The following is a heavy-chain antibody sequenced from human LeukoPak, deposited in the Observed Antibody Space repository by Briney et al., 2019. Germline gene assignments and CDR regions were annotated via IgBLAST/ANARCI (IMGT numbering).Heavy chain of an antibody. J-gene: IGHJ6*03. Sequence: SVKVSCKASGYTFTSYGISWVRQAPGQGLEWMGGIIPIFGTANYAQKFQGRVTITADESTSTAYMELSSLRSEDTAVYYCARAFYIVGATRNYYYYMDVWGKGTTVTISS. CDR3: ARAFYIVGATRNYYYYMDV. V-gene: IGHV1-69*13. CDR2: IIPIFGTA. CDR1: GYTFTSYG. D-gene: IGHD1-26*01.